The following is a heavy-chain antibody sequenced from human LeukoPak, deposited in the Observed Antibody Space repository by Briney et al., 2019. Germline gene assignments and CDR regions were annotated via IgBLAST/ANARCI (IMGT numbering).Heavy chain of an antibody. CDR1: GFAFDDYT. D-gene: IGHD6-13*01. CDR2: ISWDGGST. Sequence: GGSLRLSCAASGFAFDDYTMHWVRQAPGKGLEWVSLISWDGGSTYYADSVKGRFTISRDNSKNSLYLQMNSLRTEDTALYYCAREVIAAAGTGGFDPWGQGTLVTVSS. J-gene: IGHJ5*02. V-gene: IGHV3-43*01. CDR3: AREVIAAAGTGGFDP.